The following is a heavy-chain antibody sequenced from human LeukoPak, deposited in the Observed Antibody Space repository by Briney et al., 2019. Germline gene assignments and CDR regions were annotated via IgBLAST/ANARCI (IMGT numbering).Heavy chain of an antibody. CDR1: GGSISSSSYY. V-gene: IGHV4-39*01. J-gene: IGHJ6*03. CDR3: ARQRGWFGEFYMDV. Sequence: SETLSLTCTVSGGSISSSSYYWGWIRQPPGKGLEWIGSIYYSGSTYYNPSLKSRVTISVDTSKNQFSLKLSSVTAADTAVYYCARQRGWFGEFYMDVWGKGTTVTISS. D-gene: IGHD3-10*01. CDR2: IYYSGST.